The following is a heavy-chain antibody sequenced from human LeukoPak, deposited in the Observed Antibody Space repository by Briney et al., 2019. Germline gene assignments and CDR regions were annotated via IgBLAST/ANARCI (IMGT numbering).Heavy chain of an antibody. Sequence: GGSLRLSCAASGFTFSSHGLCWVRQAPGRGLEWVSSISIGGDTTYSDSVKGRFTISRDNSKNTLYLQMNSLRAEDTAVYYCGREYESSGYCDSWGQGTLVTVSS. V-gene: IGHV3-23*01. D-gene: IGHD3-22*01. CDR3: GREYESSGYCDS. CDR1: GFTFSSHG. CDR2: ISIGGDTT. J-gene: IGHJ4*02.